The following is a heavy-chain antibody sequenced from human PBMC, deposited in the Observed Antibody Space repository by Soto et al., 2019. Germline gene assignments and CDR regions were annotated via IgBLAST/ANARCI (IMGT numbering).Heavy chain of an antibody. Sequence: ASVKVSCKASGYTFTSYAMHWVRQAPGQRLEWMGWINAGNGNTKYSQKFQGRVTTTRDTSASTAYMELNSLRAEDTAMYYCAKGGEYQLLRIYFDYWGQGTPVTVSS. D-gene: IGHD2-2*01. J-gene: IGHJ4*02. CDR3: AKGGEYQLLRIYFDY. CDR2: INAGNGNT. V-gene: IGHV1-3*01. CDR1: GYTFTSYA.